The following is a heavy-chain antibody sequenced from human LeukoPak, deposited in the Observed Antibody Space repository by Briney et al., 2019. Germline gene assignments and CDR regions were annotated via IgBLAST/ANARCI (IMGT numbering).Heavy chain of an antibody. CDR3: ARDPPHDAFDI. CDR1: GFTVSSNY. Sequence: GGSLRLSCAASGFTVSSNYMNWVRQAPGKGLEWVSSISSSSSYIYYADSVKGRFTISRDNAKNSLYLQMNSLRAEDTAVYYCARDPPHDAFDIWGQGTMVTVSS. V-gene: IGHV3-21*01. J-gene: IGHJ3*02. CDR2: ISSSSSYI.